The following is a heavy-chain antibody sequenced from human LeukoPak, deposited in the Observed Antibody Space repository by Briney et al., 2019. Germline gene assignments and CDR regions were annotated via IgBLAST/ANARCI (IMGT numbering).Heavy chain of an antibody. CDR2: MNHSGST. CDR3: ARGLTIFGARGFDY. V-gene: IGHV4-34*01. J-gene: IGHJ4*02. Sequence: SETLSLTCAVYGGSFSGYYWSWIRQPPGKGLEWIGEMNHSGSTNYSPSLKSRVTISVDTSKNQFSLKLSSVTAADTAVYYCARGLTIFGARGFDYWGQGTLVTVSS. D-gene: IGHD3-3*01. CDR1: GGSFSGYY.